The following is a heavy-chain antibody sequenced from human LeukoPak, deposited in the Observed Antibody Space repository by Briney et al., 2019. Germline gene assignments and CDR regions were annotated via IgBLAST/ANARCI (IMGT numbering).Heavy chain of an antibody. CDR1: GYSISSGYY. CDR2: IYHSGST. CDR3: TSYTMVRGVDY. J-gene: IGHJ4*02. D-gene: IGHD3-10*01. V-gene: IGHV4-38-2*02. Sequence: SETLSLTCTVSGYSISSGYYWGWLRQPPGKRLEWIASIYHSGSTYYNPSVKSRVTISVDTSKNQFTLQLSSVTAADTAVYYCTSYTMVRGVDYWGQGTLVTVSS.